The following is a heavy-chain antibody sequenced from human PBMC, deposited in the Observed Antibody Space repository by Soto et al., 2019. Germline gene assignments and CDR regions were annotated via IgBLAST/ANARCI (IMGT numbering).Heavy chain of an antibody. CDR3: ARGRRSSSNNFLDP. CDR2: INPNSGGT. D-gene: IGHD6-6*01. J-gene: IGHJ5*02. CDR1: GYTFINYY. Sequence: ASVKVSCKASGYTFINYYMHWVRQAPGQGPEWMGWINPNSGGTNLAQKFQGRVTVTRDTSISTAYMELTRLTSDDTAVYYCARGRRSSSNNFLDPWGQGTLVTVYS. V-gene: IGHV1-2*02.